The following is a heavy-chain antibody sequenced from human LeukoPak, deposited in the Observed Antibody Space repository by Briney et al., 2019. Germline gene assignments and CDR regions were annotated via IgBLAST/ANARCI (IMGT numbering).Heavy chain of an antibody. D-gene: IGHD3-10*01. CDR2: ISSSSSYI. Sequence: GGSLRLSCAAPGFTFSSYSMNWVRQAPGKGLEWVSSISSSSSYIYYADSVKGRFTISRDNAKNSLYLQMNSLRAEDTAVYYCAREDLYYYGSGSYPFDYWGQGTLVTVSS. V-gene: IGHV3-21*01. J-gene: IGHJ4*02. CDR3: AREDLYYYGSGSYPFDY. CDR1: GFTFSSYS.